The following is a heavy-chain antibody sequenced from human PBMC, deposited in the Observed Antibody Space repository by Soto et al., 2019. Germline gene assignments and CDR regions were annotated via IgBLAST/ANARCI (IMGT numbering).Heavy chain of an antibody. D-gene: IGHD1-26*01. CDR3: ARWERNFDY. V-gene: IGHV1-3*05. CDR1: GYTFTTYT. Sequence: QVQLVQSGAEEKKPGASVKVSCKASGYTFTTYTMHWVRQAPGQRLEWMGWINVGNGNTKYSQNFQGRVSITRDTSASTVYMELSSLTSEDTAVYYCARWERNFDYWGQGTLVTISS. CDR2: INVGNGNT. J-gene: IGHJ4*02.